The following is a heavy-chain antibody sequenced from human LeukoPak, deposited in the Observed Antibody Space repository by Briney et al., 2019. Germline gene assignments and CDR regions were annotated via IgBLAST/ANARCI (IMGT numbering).Heavy chain of an antibody. CDR1: GGSISSGGYY. CDR3: ARVHPPSSGWGLGPFDY. J-gene: IGHJ4*02. Sequence: SETLSLTCTVSGGSISSGGYYWSWIRQHPGKGLEWIGYIYYSGSTYYNPSLKSRATISVDTSKNQFSLKLSSVTAADTAVYYCARVHPPSSGWGLGPFDYWGQGTLVTVSS. CDR2: IYYSGST. V-gene: IGHV4-31*03. D-gene: IGHD6-19*01.